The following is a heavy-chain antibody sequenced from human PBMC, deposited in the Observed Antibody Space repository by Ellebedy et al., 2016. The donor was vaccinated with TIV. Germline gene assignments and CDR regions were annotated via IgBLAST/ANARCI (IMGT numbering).Heavy chain of an antibody. CDR3: ARTYSPHCTNGVCYMAYYFDY. Sequence: MPSETLSLTCAVYGGSLSGYYWGWIRQPPGKGLEWIGCIYFNGDTFYNLSLKSRVTISVDTSTNQFSLKLSSVTAADTAVYYCARTYSPHCTNGVCYMAYYFDYWGQGTLVTVSS. CDR2: IYFNGDT. J-gene: IGHJ4*02. CDR1: GGSLSGYY. D-gene: IGHD2-8*01. V-gene: IGHV4-39*01.